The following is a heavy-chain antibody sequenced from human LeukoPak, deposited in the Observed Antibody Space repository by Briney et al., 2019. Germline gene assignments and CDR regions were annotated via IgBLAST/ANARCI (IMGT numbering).Heavy chain of an antibody. CDR1: GGSISSYY. CDR2: IYYSGST. J-gene: IGHJ4*02. D-gene: IGHD3-10*01. Sequence: PSETLFLTCTVSGGSISSYYWSWIRQPPGKGLEWIGYIYYSGSTNYNPSLKSRVTISVDTSKNQFSLKLSSVTAADTAVYYCARDRASGYFDYWGQGTLVTVSS. CDR3: ARDRASGYFDY. V-gene: IGHV4-59*01.